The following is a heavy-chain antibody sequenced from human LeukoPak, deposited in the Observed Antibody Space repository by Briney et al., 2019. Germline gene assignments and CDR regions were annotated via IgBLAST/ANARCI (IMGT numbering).Heavy chain of an antibody. CDR3: AREWELQDAFDI. D-gene: IGHD1-26*01. CDR2: IYSDGKT. Sequence: GGSLRLSCAASGFIVSSNYMTWIRQAPGKGLEWVSVIYSDGKTYYADSVKGRFTIPRDNSKNTLYLQMNSLRAEDTAVYYCAREWELQDAFDIWGQGTMVTVSS. V-gene: IGHV3-53*01. CDR1: GFIVSSNY. J-gene: IGHJ3*02.